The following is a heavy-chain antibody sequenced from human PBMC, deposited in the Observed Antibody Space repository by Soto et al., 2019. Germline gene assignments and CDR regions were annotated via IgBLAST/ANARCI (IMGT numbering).Heavy chain of an antibody. V-gene: IGHV4-31*03. CDR2: IYHSGST. D-gene: IGHD5-18*01. CDR3: ARDGGTAMVLDP. CDR1: GGSISSNGYY. Sequence: QVQLQESGPGLVKPSQTLSLTCTVSGGSISSNGYYWNWIRQYPVKGLEGIGYIYHSGSTYYNPSLKSRVTISLDTSKNRFSLNLSSVTAADTAMYYCARDGGTAMVLDPWGQGTLVTVSS. J-gene: IGHJ5*02.